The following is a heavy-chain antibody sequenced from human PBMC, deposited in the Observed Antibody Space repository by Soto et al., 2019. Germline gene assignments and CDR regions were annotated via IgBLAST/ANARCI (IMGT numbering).Heavy chain of an antibody. CDR3: ARATGTLRSRNCDY. D-gene: IGHD1-1*01. CDR2: IYHTGST. CDR1: GCSISTVDHY. V-gene: IGHV4-31*03. J-gene: IGHJ4*02. Sequence: TLSLTCSVSGCSISTVDHYWTWIRQPPGKGLEWIGSIYHTGSTYYSKSLRSRLTMSVDTSKSQFSLRLSSVTAADTAVYYCARATGTLRSRNCDYWGQGSLVTSPQ.